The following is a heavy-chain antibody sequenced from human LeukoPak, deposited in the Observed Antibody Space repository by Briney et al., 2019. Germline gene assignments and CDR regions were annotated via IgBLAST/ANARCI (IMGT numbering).Heavy chain of an antibody. V-gene: IGHV3-23*01. CDR1: GFTFSSYA. D-gene: IGHD4-11*01. J-gene: IGHJ6*03. CDR3: AKGSLSNPHYYYYMDV. CDR2: ISGSGGST. Sequence: GGSLRLSCAASGFTFSSYAMSWVRQAPGKGLEWVSAISGSGGSTYYADSVKGRFTISRDNSKNTLYLQMNSLRAEDTAVYYCAKGSLSNPHYYYYMDVWGKGTTVTVSS.